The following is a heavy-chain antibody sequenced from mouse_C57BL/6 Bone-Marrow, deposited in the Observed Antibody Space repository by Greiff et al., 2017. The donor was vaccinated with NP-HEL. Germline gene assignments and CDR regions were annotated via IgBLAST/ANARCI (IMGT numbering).Heavy chain of an antibody. V-gene: IGHV1-69*01. Sequence: QVQLKQPGAELVMPGASVKLSCKASGYTFTSYWMHWVKQRPGQGLEWIGEIDPSDSYTNYNQKFKGKSTLTVDKSSSTAYMQLSSLTSEDSSVYYCVRCHDYGSSWLAYWGQGTLVTVSA. D-gene: IGHD1-1*01. CDR1: GYTFTSYW. CDR3: VRCHDYGSSWLAY. CDR2: IDPSDSYT. J-gene: IGHJ3*01.